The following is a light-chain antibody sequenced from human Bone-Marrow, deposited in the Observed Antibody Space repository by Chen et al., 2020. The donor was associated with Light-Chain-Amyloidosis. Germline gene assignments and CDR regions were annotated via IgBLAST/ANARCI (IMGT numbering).Light chain of an antibody. J-gene: IGLJ2*01. CDR2: GNI. CDR3: QAYDRSLSGSV. Sequence: QSVLTQPPSVAGAPGQRVTISCTGSSSNIGAGYDVHWYQQLPGTAPKLLVYGNINRPSGVPDRFSGCKSGTSASLAITGLQAEDEADYYCQAYDRSLSGSVFGGGTKLTVL. V-gene: IGLV1-40*01. CDR1: SSNIGAGYD.